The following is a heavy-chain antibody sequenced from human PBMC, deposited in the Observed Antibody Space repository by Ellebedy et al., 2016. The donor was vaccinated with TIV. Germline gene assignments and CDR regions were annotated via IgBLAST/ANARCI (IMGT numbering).Heavy chain of an antibody. Sequence: MPSETLSLTCTVSGDSISSSVYYLGWIRQPPGKGLAWIGSFSQSGSTYYNPSLTSRVTISVDTSKNQFSLKLSSVTAADTAIFYCARHSTVTTIGAWGQGALVTVSS. D-gene: IGHD4-17*01. CDR3: ARHSTVTTIGA. J-gene: IGHJ5*02. V-gene: IGHV4-39*01. CDR1: GDSISSSVYY. CDR2: FSQSGST.